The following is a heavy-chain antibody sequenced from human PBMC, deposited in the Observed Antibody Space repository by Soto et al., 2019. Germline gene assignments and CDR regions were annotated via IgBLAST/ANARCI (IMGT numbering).Heavy chain of an antibody. J-gene: IGHJ3*02. Sequence: SETLSLTCTVSGASISSSYWSWIRQSPGKGLEWIGYVYYSGSTNYNPSLKSRVTISVDTSKNQFSLKLSSVTAADTAVYYCARGYYDSRGQSNTFDIWGQGTMVTISS. V-gene: IGHV4-59*01. D-gene: IGHD3-22*01. CDR2: VYYSGST. CDR3: ARGYYDSRGQSNTFDI. CDR1: GASISSSY.